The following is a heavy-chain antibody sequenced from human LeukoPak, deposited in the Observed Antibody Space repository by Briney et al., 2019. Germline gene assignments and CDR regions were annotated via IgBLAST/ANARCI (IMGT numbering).Heavy chain of an antibody. Sequence: ASVKVSCKASGYTFTSYDINWVRQATGQGLEWMGWMKPNSGNTGYAQKFQGRVTMTRNTSISTAYMELSSLRSEDTAVYYCARNHYSSSWYDPYYYYMDVWGKGTTVTVSS. CDR1: GYTFTSYD. CDR3: ARNHYSSSWYDPYYYYMDV. V-gene: IGHV1-8*01. D-gene: IGHD6-13*01. J-gene: IGHJ6*03. CDR2: MKPNSGNT.